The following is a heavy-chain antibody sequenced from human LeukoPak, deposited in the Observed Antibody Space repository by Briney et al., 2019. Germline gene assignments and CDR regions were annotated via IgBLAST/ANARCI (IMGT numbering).Heavy chain of an antibody. CDR3: ARGPLGEDYYYYMDV. CDR1: GGSISSYY. D-gene: IGHD3-10*01. Sequence: SETLSLTCTVSGGSISSYYWSWIRQPPGKGLEWIGYIYYSGSTNYNPSLKSRVTISVDTSKNQFSLKLSSVTAADTAVYYCARGPLGEDYYYYMDVWGEGTTVTISS. J-gene: IGHJ6*03. V-gene: IGHV4-59*01. CDR2: IYYSGST.